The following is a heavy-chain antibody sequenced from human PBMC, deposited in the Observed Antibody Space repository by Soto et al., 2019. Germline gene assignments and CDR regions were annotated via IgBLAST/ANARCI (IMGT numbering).Heavy chain of an antibody. D-gene: IGHD7-27*01. V-gene: IGHV4-31*03. J-gene: IGHJ4*02. Sequence: QVQLQESGPGLVQPSQTLSLTCSVSGDPVSSGSYYWTWVRQHPVKGLVWIGYIYHTGSTYYNPSHQSRLTMSIDTSKDEFSLHLYSVTAADTAVYFCAAKLGTTHYFDFWGQGSLVAVSS. CDR1: GDPVSSGSYY. CDR2: IYHTGST. CDR3: AAKLGTTHYFDF.